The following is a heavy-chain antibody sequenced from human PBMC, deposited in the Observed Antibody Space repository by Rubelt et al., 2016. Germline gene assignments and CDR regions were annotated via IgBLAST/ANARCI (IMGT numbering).Heavy chain of an antibody. J-gene: IGHJ4*02. V-gene: IGHV3-30*04. D-gene: IGHD5-24*01. CDR3: ARDSRWRYFDY. Sequence: VQLVESGGGLVQPGGSLRLSCAASGFTFSASSMHWVRQAPGKGLEWITFIAHAGRTKYYPDSVAGRFTVSRDNSNNTLYLQMNTLRPDETAVYFCARDSRWRYFDYGGQGTLVAVSS. CDR2: IAHAGRTK. CDR1: GFTFSASS.